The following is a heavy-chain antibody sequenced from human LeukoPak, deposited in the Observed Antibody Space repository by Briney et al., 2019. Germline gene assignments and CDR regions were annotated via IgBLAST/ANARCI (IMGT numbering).Heavy chain of an antibody. CDR2: IYYSGST. D-gene: IGHD5-12*01. CDR3: AGHQWMYNWFDP. J-gene: IGHJ5*02. Sequence: SQTLSLTCTVSGGSISSGDYYWSWIRQPTGKGLEWIGYIYYSGSTYYNPSLKSRVTISVDTSKNQFSLKLSSVTAADTAVYYCAGHQWMYNWFDPWGQGTLVTVSS. V-gene: IGHV4-30-4*08. CDR1: GGSISSGDYY.